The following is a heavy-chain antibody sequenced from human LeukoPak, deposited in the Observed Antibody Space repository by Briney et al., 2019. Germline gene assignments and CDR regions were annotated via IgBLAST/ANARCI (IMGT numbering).Heavy chain of an antibody. CDR1: GYSISSGYY. CDR3: ARDRIAVTDPPNWFDP. J-gene: IGHJ5*02. D-gene: IGHD6-19*01. CDR2: IYHSGST. Sequence: PSETLSLTCTVSGYSISSGYYWGWIRQPPGKGLEWIGSIYHSGSTYYNPSLKSRVTISVDTSKNQFSLKLSSVTDADTAVYYCARDRIAVTDPPNWFDPWGQGTLVTVSS. V-gene: IGHV4-38-2*02.